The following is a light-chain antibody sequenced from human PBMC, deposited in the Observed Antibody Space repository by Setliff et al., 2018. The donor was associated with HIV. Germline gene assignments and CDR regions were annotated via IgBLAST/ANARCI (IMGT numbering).Light chain of an antibody. CDR2: GNV. CDR1: SFNIGAGSD. CDR3: QSYDSSLSGSYV. Sequence: QSVLTQPPSVSGAPGQRVTISCAGSSFNIGAGSDVHWYQQLPGTAPNLLIYGNVYRPAGVPDRFSGSKSRTSASLAITGLQADYEADHSCQSYDSSLSGSYVFGTGTKVTVL. V-gene: IGLV1-40*01. J-gene: IGLJ1*01.